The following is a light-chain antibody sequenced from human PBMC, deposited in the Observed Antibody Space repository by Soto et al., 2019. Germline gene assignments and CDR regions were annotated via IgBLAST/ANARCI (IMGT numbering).Light chain of an antibody. V-gene: IGKV3-20*01. CDR2: GAS. J-gene: IGKJ3*01. CDR1: QSVSSSY. Sequence: PGERATLTCRASQSVSSSYLAWFQQKPGQAPRHLIYGASSRATGIPDRFSGSGSGTDFTLTISRLEPEDFAVYYCQKYGNAPFTFGPGTKVDIK. CDR3: QKYGNAPFT.